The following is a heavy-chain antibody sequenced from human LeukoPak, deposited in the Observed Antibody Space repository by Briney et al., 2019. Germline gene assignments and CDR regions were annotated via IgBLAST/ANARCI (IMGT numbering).Heavy chain of an antibody. J-gene: IGHJ4*02. CDR3: ARDMTNFDY. Sequence: GGSLRLSCAASGFTFSSYSMNWVRQAPGKELEWVSYISSSSSTIYYADSVKGRFTISRDNAKNSLYLQMNSLRAEDTAVYYCARDMTNFDYWGQGTLVTSPQ. V-gene: IGHV3-48*04. CDR1: GFTFSSYS. D-gene: IGHD4-11*01. CDR2: ISSSSSTI.